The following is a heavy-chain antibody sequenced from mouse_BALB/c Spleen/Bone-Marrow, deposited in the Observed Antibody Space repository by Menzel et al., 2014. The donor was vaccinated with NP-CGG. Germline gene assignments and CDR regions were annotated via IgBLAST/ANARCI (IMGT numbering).Heavy chain of an antibody. CDR3: AREGDGYDPAWFAY. D-gene: IGHD2-2*01. Sequence: EVKLMESGGGLVKPGGSLKLSCAASGFTFSSYAMSWVRQTPEKRLEWVASISSGGSTHYPERAKGRFTISRDNARNILYLQMSSLRSEDTAMYYCAREGDGYDPAWFAYWGQGTLVTVSA. CDR1: GFTFSSYA. CDR2: ISSGGST. J-gene: IGHJ3*01. V-gene: IGHV5-6-5*01.